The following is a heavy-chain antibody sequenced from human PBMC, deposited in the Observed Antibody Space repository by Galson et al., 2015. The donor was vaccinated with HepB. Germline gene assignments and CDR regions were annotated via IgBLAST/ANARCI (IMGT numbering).Heavy chain of an antibody. J-gene: IGHJ3*02. CDR3: TSLSGYSLDAFDI. D-gene: IGHD3-3*01. CDR2: IRSTANSYAT. V-gene: IGHV3-73*01. CDR1: GFTFSGST. Sequence: SLRLSCAASGFTFSGSTLHWVRQASGKGLAWVGRIRSTANSYATAYDASVKGRFTISRDDSKNTAFLQMTSLKTEDTAMYYCTSLSGYSLDAFDIWGQGTMVTVSS.